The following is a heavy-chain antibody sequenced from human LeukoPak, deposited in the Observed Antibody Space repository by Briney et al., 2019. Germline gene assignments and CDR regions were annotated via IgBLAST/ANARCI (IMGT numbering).Heavy chain of an antibody. D-gene: IGHD6-19*01. J-gene: IGHJ4*02. CDR1: GFTFSSYG. Sequence: SGGSLRLSCAASGFTFSSYGMSWVRQAPGKGLEWVSYISSSSSTIHYADSVKGRFTISRDNAKNSLYLQMSSLRDEDTAVYYCARARSGWYFDYWGQGTLVTVSS. CDR3: ARARSGWYFDY. V-gene: IGHV3-48*02. CDR2: ISSSSSTI.